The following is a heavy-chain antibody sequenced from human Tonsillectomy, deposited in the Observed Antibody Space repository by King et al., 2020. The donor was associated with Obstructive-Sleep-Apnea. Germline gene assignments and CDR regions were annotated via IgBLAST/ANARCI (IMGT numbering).Heavy chain of an antibody. CDR2: ITWNSGTT. CDR1: GFTFDDYA. CDR3: AREPIAVAGVFDY. D-gene: IGHD6-19*01. J-gene: IGHJ4*02. V-gene: IGHV3-9*01. Sequence: VQLVESGGGLAQPGRSLRLSCAASGFTFDDYAMHWVRQTPAKGLEWVSAITWNSGTTGYADSVKGRFTISRDNAKNSLFLQMNSLRPEDTAVYYCAREPIAVAGVFDYWGQGTLVSVSS.